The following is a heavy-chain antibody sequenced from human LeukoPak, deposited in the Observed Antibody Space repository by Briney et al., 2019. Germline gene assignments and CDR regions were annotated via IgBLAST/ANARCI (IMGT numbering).Heavy chain of an antibody. CDR1: GFTFSSYG. D-gene: IGHD6-13*01. Sequence: PGGSLRLSCAASGFTFSSYGMHWVRQAPGKGLERVAVIWYDGSNKYYADSVKGRFTISRDNSKNTLYLQMNSLRAEDTAVYYCARDRAAAGTSTIDYWGQGTLVTVSS. CDR2: IWYDGSNK. V-gene: IGHV3-33*01. J-gene: IGHJ4*02. CDR3: ARDRAAAGTSTIDY.